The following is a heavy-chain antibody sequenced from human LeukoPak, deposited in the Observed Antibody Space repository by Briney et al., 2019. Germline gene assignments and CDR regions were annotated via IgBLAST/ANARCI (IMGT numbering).Heavy chain of an antibody. D-gene: IGHD5-18*01. CDR1: GYTFTSYY. CDR2: INPNSGGT. V-gene: IGHV1-2*02. J-gene: IGHJ4*02. Sequence: ASVKVSCKASGYTFTSYYMHWVRQAPGQGLEWMGWINPNSGGTNYAQKFQGRVTMTRDTSISTAYMELSRLRSDDTAVYYCARGRNGARYSYGLNFDYWGQGTLVTVSS. CDR3: ARGRNGARYSYGLNFDY.